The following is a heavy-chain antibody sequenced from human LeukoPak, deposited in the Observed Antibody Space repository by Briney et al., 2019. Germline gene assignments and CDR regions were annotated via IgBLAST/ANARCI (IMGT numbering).Heavy chain of an antibody. D-gene: IGHD4/OR15-4a*01. CDR2: IYPGDSDT. J-gene: IGHJ4*02. CDR1: GYSFTSYW. CDR3: ARQAINSYGANDY. V-gene: IGHV5-51*01. Sequence: GESLKISCKGSGYSFTSYWIGWVRQEPGKGLEWMGIIYPGDSDTRDSPSFQGQVTISADKSISTAYLQWSSLKASDTAMYYCARQAINSYGANDYWGQGTLVTVSS.